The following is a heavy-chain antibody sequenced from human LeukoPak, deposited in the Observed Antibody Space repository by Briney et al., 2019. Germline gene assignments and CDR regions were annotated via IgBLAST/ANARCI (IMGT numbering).Heavy chain of an antibody. V-gene: IGHV4-59*01. CDR3: ARDEYGGPFDY. D-gene: IGHD4/OR15-4a*01. CDR2: MSYSGNT. Sequence: KPSETLSLTCTVSGGSINNYYWNWIRQPPGKGLEWIGYMSYSGNTYYNPSLKSRVTISVDMSKNQFYLQMSSVTAADTAVYYCARDEYGGPFDYWGQGALVTVSS. J-gene: IGHJ4*02. CDR1: GGSINNYY.